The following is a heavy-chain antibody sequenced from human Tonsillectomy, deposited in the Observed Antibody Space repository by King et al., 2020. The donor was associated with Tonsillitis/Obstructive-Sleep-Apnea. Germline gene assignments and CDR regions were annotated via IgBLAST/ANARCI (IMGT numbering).Heavy chain of an antibody. CDR3: ARGRGFLECLLSPHWYFDV. D-gene: IGHD3-3*01. Sequence: VQLQQWGAGLLKPSETLSLTCAVYGGSFSGYYWSWIRQPPGKGLEWIGELNPSGSTNYNPSLKGRATISVDTSKSQFSLKLNSATAADTAVYYCARGRGFLECLLSPHWYFDVWGRGTLVTVSS. V-gene: IGHV4-34*01. CDR2: LNPSGST. J-gene: IGHJ2*01. CDR1: GGSFSGYY.